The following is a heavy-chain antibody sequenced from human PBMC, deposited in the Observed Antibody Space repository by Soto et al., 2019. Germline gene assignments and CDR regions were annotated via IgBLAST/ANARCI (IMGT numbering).Heavy chain of an antibody. CDR2: IYSGGST. Sequence: EVQLVESGGGLVQPGGSLRLSCAASGFTVSSNYMSWVRQAPGKGLEWVSVIYSGGSTYYADSVKGRFTISRDNSKNTLYLQMNSLRAEDTGVYYWGRDQVGKSSSWYVTGNYYYGMDVWGQGATGTGSS. J-gene: IGHJ6*01. D-gene: IGHD6-13*01. CDR3: GRDQVGKSSSWYVTGNYYYGMDV. CDR1: GFTVSSNY. V-gene: IGHV3-66*01.